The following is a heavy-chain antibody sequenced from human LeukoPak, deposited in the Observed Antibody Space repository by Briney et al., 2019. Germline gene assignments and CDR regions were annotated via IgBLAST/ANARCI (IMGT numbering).Heavy chain of an antibody. Sequence: GRSLRLSCAASGFTFSSYGMHWVRQAPGKGLEWVAVIWSDGSNKYHADSVKGRFTISRDNSKNTLYLQMNSLGVEDTAVYYCARGASIAAAGTGEKSNWFDPWGQGTLVTVSS. J-gene: IGHJ5*02. CDR1: GFTFSSYG. CDR3: ARGASIAAAGTGEKSNWFDP. CDR2: IWSDGSNK. D-gene: IGHD6-13*01. V-gene: IGHV3-33*01.